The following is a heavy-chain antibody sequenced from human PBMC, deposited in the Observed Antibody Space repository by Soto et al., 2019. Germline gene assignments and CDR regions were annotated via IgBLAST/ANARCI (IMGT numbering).Heavy chain of an antibody. D-gene: IGHD1-1*01. V-gene: IGHV3-23*01. CDR1: GSTSDFA. Sequence: GGSLRLSCAASGSTSDFAMTWVRQAPGRGLEWVAAITASGGVTYHADSVKGRFTISRDISKNLLVLQMDSLSAGDTAVYYCAKGEARTIAYYFRMVVWGKGTTVTVSS. CDR3: AKGEARTIAYYFRMVV. J-gene: IGHJ6*04. CDR2: ITASGGVT.